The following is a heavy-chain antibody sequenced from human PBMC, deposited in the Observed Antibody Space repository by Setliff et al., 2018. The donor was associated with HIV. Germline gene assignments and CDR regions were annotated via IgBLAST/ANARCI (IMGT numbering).Heavy chain of an antibody. CDR2: IDSSGTT. D-gene: IGHD3-10*01. Sequence: PSETLSLTCTISGGSFGVYRWSWIRQSAGRGLEWIERIDSSGTTDYKPSLKGQVAISVDTSRNQFSLRVTSVTAADTAVYFCARDRHSSGLGSYGPWGPGILVTVSS. CDR3: ARDRHSSGLGSYGP. V-gene: IGHV4-4*07. J-gene: IGHJ5*02. CDR1: GGSFGVYR.